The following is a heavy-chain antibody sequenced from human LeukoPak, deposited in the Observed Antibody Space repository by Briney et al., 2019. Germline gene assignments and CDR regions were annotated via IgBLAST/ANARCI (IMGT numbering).Heavy chain of an antibody. D-gene: IGHD1-14*01. V-gene: IGHV1-18*01. CDR2: ISAYNGNT. Sequence: ASVKVSCKASGGTFSSYAISWVRQAPGQGLEWMGWISAYNGNTNYAQKFQGRVTMTTDTSTSTAYMELRSLRSDDTAVYYCARDKGTGIFDYWGQGTLVTVSS. J-gene: IGHJ4*02. CDR1: GGTFSSYA. CDR3: ARDKGTGIFDY.